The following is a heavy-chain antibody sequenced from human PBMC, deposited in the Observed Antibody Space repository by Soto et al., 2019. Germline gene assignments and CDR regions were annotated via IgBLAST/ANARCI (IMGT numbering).Heavy chain of an antibody. J-gene: IGHJ5*02. D-gene: IGHD6-6*01. CDR1: GGTFSSYA. Sequence: GASVKVSCKASGGTFSSYAISWVRQAPGQGLEWMGGIIPIFGTANYAQKFQGRVTITADESTSTAYMELSSLRSEDTAVYYCTREGAARQPPPTGYNWFDPWGQGTQVTVSS. V-gene: IGHV1-69*13. CDR2: IIPIFGTA. CDR3: TREGAARQPPPTGYNWFDP.